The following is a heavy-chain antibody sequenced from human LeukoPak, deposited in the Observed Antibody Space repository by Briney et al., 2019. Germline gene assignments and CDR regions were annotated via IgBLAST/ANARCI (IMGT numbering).Heavy chain of an antibody. CDR1: GFTFSSYW. CDR3: ARGWYGDYGHDAFDI. D-gene: IGHD4-17*01. V-gene: IGHV3-7*03. J-gene: IGHJ3*02. CDR2: IKQDGSEK. Sequence: TGGSLRLSCAASGFTFSSYWMSWVRQAPGKGLEWVANIKQDGSEKYYVDSVKGRFTISRDNAKNSLYLQMNSLRAEDTAVYYCARGWYGDYGHDAFDIWGQGTMATVSS.